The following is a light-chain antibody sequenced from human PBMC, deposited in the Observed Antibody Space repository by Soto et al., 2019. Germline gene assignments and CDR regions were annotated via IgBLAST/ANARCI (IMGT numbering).Light chain of an antibody. CDR2: LGS. J-gene: IGKJ1*01. Sequence: DIVITQSPLSLPVTPGESASISCSSSQSLLHSNGYNCLDWYLQKPGQSPQLLIYLGSNRAPGVPDRLSGSGSGTDFTLKISRVEAGDVGVYYCMQALQTPWTFGQGTKVDIK. V-gene: IGKV2-28*01. CDR1: QSLLHSNGYNC. CDR3: MQALQTPWT.